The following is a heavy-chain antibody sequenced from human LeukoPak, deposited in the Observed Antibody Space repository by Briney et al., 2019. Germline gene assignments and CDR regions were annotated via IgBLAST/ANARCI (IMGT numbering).Heavy chain of an antibody. CDR1: EFTFSSYS. CDR3: ARDLGRITMVRGASDY. V-gene: IGHV3-21*01. Sequence: GGSLRLSCAASEFTFSSYSMNWVRQAPGKGLEWVSSISSSSSYIYYADSVKGRFTISRDNAKNSLYLQMNSLRAEDTAVYYCARDLGRITMVRGASDYWGQGTLVTVSS. J-gene: IGHJ4*02. D-gene: IGHD3-10*01. CDR2: ISSSSSYI.